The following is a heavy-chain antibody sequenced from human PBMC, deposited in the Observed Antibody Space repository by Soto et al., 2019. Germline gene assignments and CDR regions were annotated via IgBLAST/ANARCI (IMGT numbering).Heavy chain of an antibody. CDR3: ARGSMGYCSGGSCYSGRYYFDY. CDR1: GFTFSSYW. D-gene: IGHD2-15*01. V-gene: IGHV3-7*04. J-gene: IGHJ4*02. Sequence: EVQLVESGGGLVQPGGSLRLSCAASGFTFSSYWMSWVRQAPGKGLEWVANIKQDGSEKYYVDSVKGRFTSSRDNAKNALYLQMNSLRAEDTAVYYCARGSMGYCSGGSCYSGRYYFDYWGQGTLVTVSS. CDR2: IKQDGSEK.